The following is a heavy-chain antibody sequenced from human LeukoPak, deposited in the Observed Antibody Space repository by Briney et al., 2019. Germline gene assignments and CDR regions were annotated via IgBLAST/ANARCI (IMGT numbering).Heavy chain of an antibody. CDR1: GFTFSDHY. CDR3: ARGHWGLDY. Sequence: GGSLRLSCAVSGFTFSDHYMAWIRQAPGKGLEYISYLSNTGSDISYADSVKGRFSISRDNAKNSLYLQMNSLRAEDTAMYYCARGHWGLDYWGQGTLVTVSS. V-gene: IGHV3-11*01. D-gene: IGHD7-27*01. J-gene: IGHJ4*02. CDR2: LSNTGSDI.